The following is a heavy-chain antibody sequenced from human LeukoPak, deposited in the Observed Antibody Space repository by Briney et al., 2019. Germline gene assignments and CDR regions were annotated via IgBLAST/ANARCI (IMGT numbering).Heavy chain of an antibody. J-gene: IGHJ3*02. Sequence: GGSLRLSCAVSGFTFSGSAMHWVRQASGKGLEWVGRIRSKADRYATAYAASVKGRFTISRDDSKNTAYLQMNSLKTEDTAVYYCTSEPTVTMNDAFDIWGQGTMVTVSS. CDR2: IRSKADRYAT. CDR3: TSEPTVTMNDAFDI. CDR1: GFTFSGSA. V-gene: IGHV3-73*01. D-gene: IGHD4-17*01.